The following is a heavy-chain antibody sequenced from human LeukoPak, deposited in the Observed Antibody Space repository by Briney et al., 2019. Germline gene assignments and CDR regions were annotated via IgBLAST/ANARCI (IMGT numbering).Heavy chain of an antibody. CDR1: GFTFSSYS. CDR3: ARRYSSSWWHLDY. J-gene: IGHJ4*02. D-gene: IGHD6-13*01. Sequence: GGSLRLSCAASGFTFSSYSMNWVRQAPGKGLEWVSYISSSSSTIYYAASVKGRFTISRDNAKNSLSLQMNSLRDEDTAVYYCARRYSSSWWHLDYWGQGTLVTVSS. CDR2: ISSSSSTI. V-gene: IGHV3-48*02.